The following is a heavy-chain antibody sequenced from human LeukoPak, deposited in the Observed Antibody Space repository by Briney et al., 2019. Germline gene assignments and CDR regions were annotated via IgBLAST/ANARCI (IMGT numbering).Heavy chain of an antibody. J-gene: IGHJ6*03. Sequence: ASVKVSCKASGYTFTSYDINWVRRATGQGLEWMGWMNPNSGNTGYAQKFQGRVTITRNTSISTAYMELSSLRSEDTAVYYCARGERGYSYGWYYYYYMDVWGKGTTVTVSS. D-gene: IGHD5-18*01. CDR3: ARGERGYSYGWYYYYYMDV. CDR1: GYTFTSYD. V-gene: IGHV1-8*03. CDR2: MNPNSGNT.